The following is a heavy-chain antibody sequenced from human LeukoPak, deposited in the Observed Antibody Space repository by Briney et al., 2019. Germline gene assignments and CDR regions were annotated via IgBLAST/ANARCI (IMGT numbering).Heavy chain of an antibody. J-gene: IGHJ4*02. V-gene: IGHV4-59*01. CDR3: ASKSTDHGELRFDY. CDR2: IYYTGTT. Sequence: SETLSLTCTLSGDSTNSYFWSWIRQSPGKGLEWIGYIYYTGTTNYNPSLKSRVTISVDTSKNQFSLKVNSVTAADTGVYYCASKSTDHGELRFDYWGQGTLVTVSS. CDR1: GDSTNSYF. D-gene: IGHD4-17*01.